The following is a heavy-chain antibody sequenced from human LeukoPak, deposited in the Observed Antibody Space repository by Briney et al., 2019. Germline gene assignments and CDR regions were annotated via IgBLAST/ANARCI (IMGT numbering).Heavy chain of an antibody. Sequence: GESLKISCKGSGYTFTAYWIGWVRQMPGKGLEWMGIVYPGDSDSRYSPSFQGQVTFSADKSISTAYLRWSSLKASDTAMYYCARQGTGDSFDIWGQGTMVTVSS. D-gene: IGHD1-1*01. V-gene: IGHV5-51*01. CDR3: ARQGTGDSFDI. CDR2: VYPGDSDS. CDR1: GYTFTAYW. J-gene: IGHJ3*02.